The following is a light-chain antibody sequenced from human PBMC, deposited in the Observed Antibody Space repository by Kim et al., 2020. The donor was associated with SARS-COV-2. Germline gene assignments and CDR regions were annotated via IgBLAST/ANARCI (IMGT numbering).Light chain of an antibody. V-gene: IGKV1-27*01. CDR3: QKYYRAPLT. Sequence: ASRGDRVTITFRASQSISNYLAWYQQKPGKVPKLLIYSASSLQTGVPSRFSGSGSGTDFTLTISSLQPDDFATYYCQKYYRAPLTFGGGTKVDIK. CDR1: QSISNY. J-gene: IGKJ4*01. CDR2: SAS.